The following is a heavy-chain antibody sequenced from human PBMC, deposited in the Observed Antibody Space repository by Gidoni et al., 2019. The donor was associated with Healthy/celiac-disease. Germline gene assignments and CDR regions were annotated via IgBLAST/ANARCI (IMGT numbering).Heavy chain of an antibody. CDR1: GGTFSSYA. D-gene: IGHD2-15*01. CDR3: ARARMGGFEVAFDI. Sequence: QVQLVLSGAEVQKPGSSVKVSCKASGGTFSSYAISWVRQAPGQGLEWMGGIIPIFGTANYAQKVQGRVTITEDESTSTAYMELSSLRSEDTAVYYCARARMGGFEVAFDIWGQGKMVTVSS. CDR2: IIPIFGTA. J-gene: IGHJ3*02. V-gene: IGHV1-69*01.